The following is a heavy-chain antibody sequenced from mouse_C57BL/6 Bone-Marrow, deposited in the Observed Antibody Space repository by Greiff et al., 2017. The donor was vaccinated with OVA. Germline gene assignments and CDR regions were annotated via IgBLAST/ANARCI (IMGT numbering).Heavy chain of an antibody. D-gene: IGHD1-1*01. Sequence: VQLQQSGAELARPGASVKMSCTASGYTFTSYTMHWVKQRPGQGLEWIGYINPSSGYTKYNQKFKDKATLTADKSSSTAYMQLSSLTSEDSAVYYCASRLRCYAMDYWGQGTSVTVSS. CDR1: GYTFTSYT. V-gene: IGHV1-4*01. J-gene: IGHJ4*01. CDR3: ASRLRCYAMDY. CDR2: INPSSGYT.